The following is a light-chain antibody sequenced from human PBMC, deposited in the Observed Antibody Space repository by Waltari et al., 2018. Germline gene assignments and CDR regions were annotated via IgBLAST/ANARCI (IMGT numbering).Light chain of an antibody. CDR2: KAS. CDR1: QSISTW. Sequence: DIQMTPSPSTLSASVGDRVTITCRASQSISTWLAWYQQKPGKAPKVLIYKASSLESGVPSRFSGSGSGTEFTLTISSLQPDDFATYYCQHYNSYWAFGQGTKVEIK. V-gene: IGKV1-5*03. CDR3: QHYNSYWA. J-gene: IGKJ1*01.